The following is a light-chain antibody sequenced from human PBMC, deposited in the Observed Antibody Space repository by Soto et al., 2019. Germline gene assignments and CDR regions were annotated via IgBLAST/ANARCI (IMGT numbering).Light chain of an antibody. CDR3: TQYNNWHSIT. J-gene: IGKJ5*01. CDR1: QSVSSN. Sequence: DIVMTQSPANLSVSPGERATLSCSASQSVSSNLACYQQKPGQSPSLLIYGASTSATGIPARFSGSGYGTEFTLTISSLQSEHFRVYYCTQYNNWHSITFGHGTRQEIK. V-gene: IGKV3-15*01. CDR2: GAS.